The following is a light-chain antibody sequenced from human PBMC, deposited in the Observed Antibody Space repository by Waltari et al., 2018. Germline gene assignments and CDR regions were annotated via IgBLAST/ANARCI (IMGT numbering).Light chain of an antibody. CDR1: QNINNW. V-gene: IGKV1-5*03. CDR3: QQHHNSPYT. CDR2: QAS. Sequence: DIQMTQSPSPLSASVGDRVSITCRASQNINNWLAWYQQKPGQAPRLLIYQASILESEVPSRFSATGSGTEFTLTISGLQPDDFVTYHCQQHHNSPYTFGQGTKLEI. J-gene: IGKJ2*01.